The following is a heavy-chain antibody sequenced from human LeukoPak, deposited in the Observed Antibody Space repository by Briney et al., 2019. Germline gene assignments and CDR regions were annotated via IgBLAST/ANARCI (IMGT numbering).Heavy chain of an antibody. J-gene: IGHJ4*02. CDR2: ISGSGGST. D-gene: IGHD1-26*01. Sequence: QPGGSLRLSCAASGFTFSSYAMSWVRQAPGKGLEWVSAISGSGGSTYYADSVKGRFTISRDNSKNTLYLQMNSLRAEDTAVYYCAKDRSGSYGEFDYWGQATLVTVSS. CDR1: GFTFSSYA. CDR3: AKDRSGSYGEFDY. V-gene: IGHV3-23*01.